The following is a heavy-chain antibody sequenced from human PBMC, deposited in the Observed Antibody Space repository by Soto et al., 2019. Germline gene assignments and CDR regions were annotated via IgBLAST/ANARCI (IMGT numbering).Heavy chain of an antibody. V-gene: IGHV3-30-3*01. D-gene: IGHD3-3*01. CDR1: GFTFSSYA. Sequence: GGSLRLSCAASGFTFSSYAMHWVRQAPGKGLEWVAVISYDGSNKYYADSVKGRFTISRDNSKNTLYPQMNSLRAEDTAVYYCARLGGIFGVVIIGFDYWGQGTLVTVSS. CDR2: ISYDGSNK. J-gene: IGHJ4*02. CDR3: ARLGGIFGVVIIGFDY.